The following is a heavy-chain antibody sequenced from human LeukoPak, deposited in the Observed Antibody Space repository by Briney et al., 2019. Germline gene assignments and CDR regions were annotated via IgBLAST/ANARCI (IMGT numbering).Heavy chain of an antibody. CDR3: ARGVPQYFDY. V-gene: IGHV4-39*07. Sequence: SETLSLTCTVSGGSISSSSYYWGWIRQPPGKGLEWIGSIHYSGSTYYNPSLKSRVTISVDTPKNQFSLKLSSVTAADTAVYYCARGVPQYFDYWGQGTLVTVSS. D-gene: IGHD1-1*01. J-gene: IGHJ4*02. CDR2: IHYSGST. CDR1: GGSISSSSYY.